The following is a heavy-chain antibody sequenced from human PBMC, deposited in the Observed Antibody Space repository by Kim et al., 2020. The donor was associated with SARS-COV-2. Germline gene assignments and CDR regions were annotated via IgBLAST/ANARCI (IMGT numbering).Heavy chain of an antibody. CDR2: FVPIFRSA. D-gene: IGHD5-12*01. Sequence: SVKVSCKASGGTFLAINWVRQAPGQGLEWLGGFVPIFRSANYAQKFQGRLTITADESTNTAYMELTSLASEDTAVYFCARDISSSGYFSSSGASFDFWGQGTLVTVSS. J-gene: IGHJ4*02. V-gene: IGHV1-69*13. CDR1: GGTFLA. CDR3: ARDISSSGYFSSSGASFDF.